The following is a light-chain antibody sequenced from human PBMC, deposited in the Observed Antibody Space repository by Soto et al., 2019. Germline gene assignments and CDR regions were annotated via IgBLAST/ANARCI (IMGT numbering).Light chain of an antibody. Sequence: QSALTQPASVSGSPGQSITISCTGTSSDVGGYNYVSWYQQHPGKAPKLMIYDVSNRPSWVSNRLSGSKSGNTASLTISGLQAEDEADYYCSSYTSSSTPVVFGGGTKLTVL. CDR1: SSDVGGYNY. CDR3: SSYTSSSTPVV. CDR2: DVS. J-gene: IGLJ2*01. V-gene: IGLV2-14*01.